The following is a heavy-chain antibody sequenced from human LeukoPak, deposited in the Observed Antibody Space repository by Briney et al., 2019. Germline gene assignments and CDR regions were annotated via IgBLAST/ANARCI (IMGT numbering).Heavy chain of an antibody. Sequence: VASVKVSCKVSGYTFTAYYIHWVRQAPGQGLEWMGWINPDSGATNYAQRFQGRVTMTRDTSISTAYMELSRLRSDDTAVYYCARPSSTSFNWFDPWGQGTLVTVSS. CDR3: ARPSSTSFNWFDP. D-gene: IGHD2-2*01. CDR2: INPDSGAT. CDR1: GYTFTAYY. V-gene: IGHV1-2*02. J-gene: IGHJ5*02.